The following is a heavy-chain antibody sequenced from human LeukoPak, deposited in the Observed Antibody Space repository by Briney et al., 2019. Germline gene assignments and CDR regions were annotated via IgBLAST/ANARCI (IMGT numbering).Heavy chain of an antibody. CDR2: ISASGVMT. CDR1: GFTFTNYA. Sequence: GGSLRLSYAASGFTFTNYAMTWVRQAPGTGLEWVSSISASGVMTYYADSVKGRFTVSRDNSKNSLYLQMSSLTAADTAVYYCAKDRVGAMLYFDYWGQGTLVTVSS. CDR3: AKDRVGAMLYFDY. D-gene: IGHD1-26*01. J-gene: IGHJ4*02. V-gene: IGHV3-23*01.